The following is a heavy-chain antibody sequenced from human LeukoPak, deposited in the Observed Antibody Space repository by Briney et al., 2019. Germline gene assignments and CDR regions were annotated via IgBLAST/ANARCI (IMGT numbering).Heavy chain of an antibody. CDR2: INHSGST. CDR1: GGSFSGYY. V-gene: IGHV4-34*01. J-gene: IGHJ3*02. D-gene: IGHD6-6*01. CDR3: ARGRPRTFDI. Sequence: NPSETLCLTCAVSGGSFSGYYWSWIRQPPGKGLEWVGEINHSGSTNYNPSLKSRVTISVDTSKNQFSLKLSSVTAAETAGYYCARGRPRTFDIWGQGTMVTVSS.